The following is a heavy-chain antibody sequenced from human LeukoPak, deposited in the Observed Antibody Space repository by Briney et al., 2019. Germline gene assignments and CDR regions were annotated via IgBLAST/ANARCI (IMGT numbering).Heavy chain of an antibody. V-gene: IGHV1-2*02. CDR3: ARDGWPLTWIQLWLMDY. D-gene: IGHD5-18*01. J-gene: IGHJ4*02. CDR2: INPNSGGT. CDR1: GYTFTGYY. Sequence: ASVKVSCKASGYTFTGYYMHWVRQAPGQGLEWMGWINPNSGGTNYAQKFQGRVTMTRDTSISTAYMELSRLRSDDTAVYYCARDGWPLTWIQLWLMDYWGQGTLVTVSS.